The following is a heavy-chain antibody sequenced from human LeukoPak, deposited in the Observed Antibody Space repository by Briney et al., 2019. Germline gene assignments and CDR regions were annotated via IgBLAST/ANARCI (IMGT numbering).Heavy chain of an antibody. CDR1: GGTFSSYA. Sequence: SVKVSCKASGGTFSSYAISWVRQAPGQGLEWMGRIIPILGIANYAQKFQGRVTITADKSTSTAYMELSSLRSEDTAVYYCASSYYDSSGYYYVGYWGQGTLVTVSS. D-gene: IGHD3-22*01. CDR3: ASSYYDSSGYYYVGY. J-gene: IGHJ4*02. V-gene: IGHV1-69*04. CDR2: IIPILGIA.